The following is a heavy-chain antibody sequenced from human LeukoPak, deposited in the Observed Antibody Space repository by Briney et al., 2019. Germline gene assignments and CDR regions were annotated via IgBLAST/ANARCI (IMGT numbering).Heavy chain of an antibody. J-gene: IGHJ4*02. Sequence: NPSETLSLTCSASGGYINTRSYFWGWIRQSPGKGLEWIASMYYSGTTYYNPSLKSRVTISVDTLKSQLSLKLSSVTAADTAVYYCARQRGSGWYHPHLFWGQGILVTVSS. D-gene: IGHD6-19*01. CDR1: GGYINTRSYF. CDR3: ARQRGSGWYHPHLF. CDR2: MYYSGTT. V-gene: IGHV4-39*01.